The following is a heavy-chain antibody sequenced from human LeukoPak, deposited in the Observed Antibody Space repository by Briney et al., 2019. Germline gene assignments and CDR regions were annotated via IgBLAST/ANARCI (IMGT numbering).Heavy chain of an antibody. V-gene: IGHV4-34*01. Sequence: SETLSLTCAVYGGSLSGYYWSWIRQPPGKGLEWIGEINHSGSTNYNPSLKSRVTISVDTSKNQFSLKLSSVTAADTAVYYCARERQRWLQRGRSYFDYWGQGTLVTVSS. CDR1: GGSLSGYY. D-gene: IGHD5-24*01. CDR3: ARERQRWLQRGRSYFDY. J-gene: IGHJ4*02. CDR2: INHSGST.